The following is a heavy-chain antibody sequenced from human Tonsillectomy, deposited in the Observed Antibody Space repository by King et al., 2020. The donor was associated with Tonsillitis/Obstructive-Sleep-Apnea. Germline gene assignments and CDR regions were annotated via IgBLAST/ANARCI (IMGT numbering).Heavy chain of an antibody. V-gene: IGHV4-61*01. CDR2: MYYGGSA. CDR1: GDSVSSGKYY. CDR3: AGYPGGTSCFGHYYYAMDV. D-gene: IGHD2-2*01. J-gene: IGHJ6*01. Sequence: QLQESGPGLVKPSETLSLTCSVSGDSVSSGKYYWSWVRQPPRKGLQWIGHMYYGGSAKFIPSLKSRVSISLDTSKNQFSLRLSSVTTADTAVYYCAGYPGGTSCFGHYYYAMDVWGQGTTVIVSS.